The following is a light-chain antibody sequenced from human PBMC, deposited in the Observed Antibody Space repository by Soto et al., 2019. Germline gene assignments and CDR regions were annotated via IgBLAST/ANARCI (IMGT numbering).Light chain of an antibody. CDR1: QSVRSGY. CDR3: HQYGNSPLT. CDR2: GAS. J-gene: IGKJ4*01. Sequence: DIVMTQSPATLSLSPGERATLSCRASQSVRSGYFAWYQQKPGQAPRLLIVGASSRATGIPDRFSGGGSGTDFTLTISRLEPEDFALYYCHQYGNSPLTFGGGTTVEIK. V-gene: IGKV3-20*01.